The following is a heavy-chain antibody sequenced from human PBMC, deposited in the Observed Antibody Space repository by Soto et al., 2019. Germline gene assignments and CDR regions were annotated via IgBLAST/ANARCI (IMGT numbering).Heavy chain of an antibody. J-gene: IGHJ4*02. CDR3: AREEYYYGSGAFFDY. D-gene: IGHD3-10*01. CDR2: IIPILGIA. Sequence: GPSVKPSSKACVGRFRSYTIIWVRQATSQGLEWMGRIIPILGIANYAQKFQGRVTITADKSTSTAYMELSSLRSEDTAVYYCAREEYYYGSGAFFDYWGQGTLVTVSS. V-gene: IGHV1-69*04. CDR1: VGRFRSYT.